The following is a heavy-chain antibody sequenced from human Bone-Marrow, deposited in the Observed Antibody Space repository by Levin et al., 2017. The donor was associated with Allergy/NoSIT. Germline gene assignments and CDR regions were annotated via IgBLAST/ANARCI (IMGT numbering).Heavy chain of an antibody. D-gene: IGHD4-17*01. V-gene: IGHV3-33*01. CDR1: GFTFSSYG. J-gene: IGHJ4*02. CDR3: ARVSYGDAFDY. CDR2: IWYDGSNK. Sequence: SCAASGFTFSSYGMHWVRQAPGKGLEWVAVIWYDGSNKYYADSVKGRFTISRDNSKNTLYLQMNSLRAEDTAVYYCARVSYGDAFDYWGQGTLVTVSS.